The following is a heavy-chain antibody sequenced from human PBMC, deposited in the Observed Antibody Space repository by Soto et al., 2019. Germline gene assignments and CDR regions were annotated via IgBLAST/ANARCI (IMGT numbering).Heavy chain of an antibody. CDR2: IIPIFGTA. J-gene: IGHJ2*01. V-gene: IGHV1-69*01. Sequence: QVQLVQSGAEVKKPGSSVKVSCKASGGTFSSYAISWVRQAPGQGLEWMGGIIPIFGTANYAQKFQGRVTITADESTSTAYMELSRLRSEDTAVYYWAREGGYSSGWYGGWYFDLWGRGTLVTVSS. D-gene: IGHD6-19*01. CDR3: AREGGYSSGWYGGWYFDL. CDR1: GGTFSSYA.